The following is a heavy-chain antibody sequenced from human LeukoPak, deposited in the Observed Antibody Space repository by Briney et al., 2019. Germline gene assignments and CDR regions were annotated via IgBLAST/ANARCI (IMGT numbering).Heavy chain of an antibody. V-gene: IGHV3-74*01. CDR1: GFTFSSYW. D-gene: IGHD1-26*01. J-gene: IGHJ3*02. CDR3: ARGGQERNGPDAFDI. Sequence: GGSLTLSCAASGFTFSSYWMHWVRQAPGKGLVWVSRINSDGSSTSYADSVKGRCTISRDNAKNTLYLQMNSLRAEDTAVYYCARGGQERNGPDAFDIWGQGTMVTVSS. CDR2: INSDGSST.